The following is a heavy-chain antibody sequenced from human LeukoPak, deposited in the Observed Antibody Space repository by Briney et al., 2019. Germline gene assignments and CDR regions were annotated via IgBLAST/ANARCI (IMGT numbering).Heavy chain of an antibody. V-gene: IGHV3-21*01. CDR2: ISSNGTYK. CDR1: GFTFSHYN. J-gene: IGHJ4*02. CDR3: ARLGELWCEGGY. Sequence: PGGSLRLSCAVSGFTFSHYNMNWVRQAPGKGLEWVSSISSNGTYKSYADSVKGRFTISRHKTKKSLSLQMDSPRAEDTFVYFGARLGELWCEGGYWGQGYLVTVSS. D-gene: IGHD4/OR15-4a*01.